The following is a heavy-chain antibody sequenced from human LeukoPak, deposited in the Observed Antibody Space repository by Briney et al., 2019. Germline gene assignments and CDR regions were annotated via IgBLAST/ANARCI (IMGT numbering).Heavy chain of an antibody. Sequence: SETLSLTCAVYGGSFSGYYWSWIRQPPGKGLEWIGEINDSGSTNYNPSLKSRVTISVDTSKNQFSLKLSSVTAADTAVYYCARGASPVVGATDYYYMDVWGKGTTVTVSS. CDR2: INDSGST. D-gene: IGHD1-26*01. CDR3: ARGASPVVGATDYYYMDV. CDR1: GGSFSGYY. J-gene: IGHJ6*03. V-gene: IGHV4-34*01.